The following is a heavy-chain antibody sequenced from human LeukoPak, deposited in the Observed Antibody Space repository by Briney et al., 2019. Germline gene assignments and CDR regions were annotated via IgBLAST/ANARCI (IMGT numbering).Heavy chain of an antibody. CDR1: GGSISSYY. V-gene: IGHV4-59*08. Sequence: ETSETLSLTCTVSGGSISSYYWSWLRQPPGKGLEWIGYIYYSGSTNYNPSLKSRVTISVDTSKNQFSLKLSSVTAADTAVYYCARLPEVFWSGYIYPYYYYGMDVWGQGTTVTVSS. D-gene: IGHD3-3*01. CDR2: IYYSGST. J-gene: IGHJ6*02. CDR3: ARLPEVFWSGYIYPYYYYGMDV.